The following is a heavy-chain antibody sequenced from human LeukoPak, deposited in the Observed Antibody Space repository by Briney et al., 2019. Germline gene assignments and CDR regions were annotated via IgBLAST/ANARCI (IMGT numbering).Heavy chain of an antibody. V-gene: IGHV3-23*01. J-gene: IGHJ4*02. CDR3: AKDAGNLAVAGYFDY. CDR1: GFTFSSYA. CDR2: ISGSGGST. Sequence: PGGSLRLSCAASGFTFSSYAMSWVRQAPGRGLEWVPAISGSGGSTYYADSVKGRFTISRDNSKNTLYLQMNSLRAEDTAVYYCAKDAGNLAVAGYFDYWGQGTLVTVSS. D-gene: IGHD6-19*01.